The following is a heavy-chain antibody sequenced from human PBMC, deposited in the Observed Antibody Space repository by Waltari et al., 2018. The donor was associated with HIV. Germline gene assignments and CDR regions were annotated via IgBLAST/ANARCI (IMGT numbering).Heavy chain of an antibody. CDR3: AKGTQLELRPEWYFDY. V-gene: IGHV3-23*01. CDR1: GFTFSSYS. CDR2: ISGSGGSK. D-gene: IGHD1-7*01. Sequence: EVQLLESGGGLVQPGGSLRLSCAASGFTFSSYSISWFRQAPGKGLEWVSAISGSGGSKYYADSVKGRFTISRDNYKNTLYLQMNSLRAEDKAVYYCAKGTQLELRPEWYFDYWGQGTLVTVSS. J-gene: IGHJ4*02.